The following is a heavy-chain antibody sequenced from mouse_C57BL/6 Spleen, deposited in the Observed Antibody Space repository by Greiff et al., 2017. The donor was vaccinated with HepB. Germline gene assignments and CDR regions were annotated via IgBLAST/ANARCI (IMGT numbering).Heavy chain of an antibody. Sequence: EVQLVESGGGLVQPGGSLSLSCAASGFTFTDYYMSWVRQPPGKALEWLGFIRNKANGYTTEYSASVKVRFTISRDNSQSILYLQMNALRAEDSATYYCARSYYYGSSYRYFDVWGTGTTVTVSS. CDR3: ARSYYYGSSYRYFDV. J-gene: IGHJ1*03. CDR1: GFTFTDYY. CDR2: IRNKANGYTT. V-gene: IGHV7-3*01. D-gene: IGHD1-1*01.